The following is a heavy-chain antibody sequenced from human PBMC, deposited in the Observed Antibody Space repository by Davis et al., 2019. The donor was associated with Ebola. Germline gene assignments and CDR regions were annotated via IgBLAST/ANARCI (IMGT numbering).Heavy chain of an antibody. Sequence: GGSLRLSCAASGFTFSSYSMNWVRQAPGKGLEWVSSISSSSSYIYYADSVKGRFTISRDNAKNSLYLQMNSLRAEDTAVYYCARLGFWKLPLGAFDYWGQGTLVTVSS. CDR1: GFTFSSYS. CDR2: ISSSSSYI. D-gene: IGHD3-3*01. V-gene: IGHV3-21*01. J-gene: IGHJ4*02. CDR3: ARLGFWKLPLGAFDY.